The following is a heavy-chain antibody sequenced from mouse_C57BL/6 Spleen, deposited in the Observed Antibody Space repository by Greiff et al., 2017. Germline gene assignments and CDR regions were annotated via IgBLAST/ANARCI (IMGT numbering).Heavy chain of an antibody. CDR1: GFTFSDYY. CDR3: ARGEDYGSFAY. D-gene: IGHD1-1*01. V-gene: IGHV5-16*01. J-gene: IGHJ3*01. Sequence: EVQLVESEGGLVQPGSSMKLSCTASGFTFSDYYMAWVRQVPEKGLEWVANINYDGSSTYYLDSLKSRFIISRDNAKNILYLQMSSLKSEDTATYYCARGEDYGSFAYWGQGTLVTVSA. CDR2: INYDGSST.